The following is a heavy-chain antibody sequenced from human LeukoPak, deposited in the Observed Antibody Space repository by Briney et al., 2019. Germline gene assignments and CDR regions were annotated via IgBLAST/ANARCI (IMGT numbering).Heavy chain of an antibody. J-gene: IGHJ4*02. CDR3: ARHSAGTTKDY. Sequence: SETLSLTCTVSGGSISSSSFYWDWIRQPPGKGLEWIGPIFYSGSTYYNPSLKSRVTISLDTSKNQFSLNLSSVTAADTAVYYCARHSAGTTKDYWGQGTLVTVSS. CDR1: GGSISSSSFY. V-gene: IGHV4-39*01. D-gene: IGHD1-1*01. CDR2: IFYSGST.